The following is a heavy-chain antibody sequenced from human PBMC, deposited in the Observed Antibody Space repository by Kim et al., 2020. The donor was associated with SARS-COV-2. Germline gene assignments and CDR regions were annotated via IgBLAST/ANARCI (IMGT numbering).Heavy chain of an antibody. CDR3: ARDTGAAGF. CDR2: SGST. Sequence: SGSTNYNPSLKGRVTISVDKSKNEFSLNLSSLIAADTAVYYCARDTGAAGFWGQGTLVTVSS. V-gene: IGHV4-4*02. J-gene: IGHJ4*02. D-gene: IGHD6-13*01.